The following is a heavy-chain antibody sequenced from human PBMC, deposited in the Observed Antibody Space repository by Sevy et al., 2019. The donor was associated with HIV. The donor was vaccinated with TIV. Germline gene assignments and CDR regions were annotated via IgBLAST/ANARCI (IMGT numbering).Heavy chain of an antibody. CDR1: GFTFSNYA. CDR2: ISGSGGDT. J-gene: IGHJ6*03. D-gene: IGHD3-10*01. Sequence: GGSLILSCAASGFTFSNYAMTWVRQAPGKGLKWVSTISGSGGDTYYHGSVKGRFTISRDNSKNTLYLQINSLRAEDTAIYYCARGLGELLGFYSFYMDVWGKRTTVTVSS. CDR3: ARGLGELLGFYSFYMDV. V-gene: IGHV3-23*01.